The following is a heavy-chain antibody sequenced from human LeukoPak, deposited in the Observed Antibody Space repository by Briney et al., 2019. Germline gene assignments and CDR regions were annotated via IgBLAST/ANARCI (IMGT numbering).Heavy chain of an antibody. Sequence: PGGSLRLSCAASGFTFSSYAMHWVRQAPGKGLEWVAVISYDGSNKYYADSVKGRSTISRDNSKNTLYLQMNSLTAEDTAVYYCAGDSGSYFRYYFDYWGQGTLVTVSS. D-gene: IGHD1-26*01. J-gene: IGHJ4*02. CDR3: AGDSGSYFRYYFDY. CDR1: GFTFSSYA. CDR2: ISYDGSNK. V-gene: IGHV3-30-3*01.